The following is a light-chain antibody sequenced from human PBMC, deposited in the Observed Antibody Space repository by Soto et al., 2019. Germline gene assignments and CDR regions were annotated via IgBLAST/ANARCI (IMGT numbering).Light chain of an antibody. CDR3: SSSASSSTLGVV. Sequence: QSALTQPASVSGSPGQSITISCTGTSSDVGGYNYVSWYQHHPAKAPKLIIYDVSYRPSGVSNRFSGSKSGNTASLTISGLQPEDEADYYCSSSASSSTLGVVFGGGTKLTVL. V-gene: IGLV2-14*03. J-gene: IGLJ2*01. CDR1: SSDVGGYNY. CDR2: DVS.